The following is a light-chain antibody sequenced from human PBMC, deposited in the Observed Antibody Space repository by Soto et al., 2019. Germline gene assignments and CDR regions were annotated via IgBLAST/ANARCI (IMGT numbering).Light chain of an antibody. V-gene: IGKV1-33*01. Sequence: IQMTQSPSSLSASVGDRVTITCRASQSISSYLNWYQQKPGKAPKLLIYAASSLQSGVPSRFSGSGSGTHFTFTIASLQPEDTAIYYCQQYYDLPITFGQGTRLEIK. CDR1: QSISSY. J-gene: IGKJ5*01. CDR3: QQYYDLPIT. CDR2: AAS.